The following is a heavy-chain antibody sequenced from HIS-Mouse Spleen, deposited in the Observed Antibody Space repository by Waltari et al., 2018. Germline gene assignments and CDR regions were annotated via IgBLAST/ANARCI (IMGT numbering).Heavy chain of an antibody. V-gene: IGHV3-53*02. D-gene: IGHD3-10*01. CDR2: ISSGRCT. CDR3: ARHYYYGSGSYYFDY. J-gene: IGHJ4*02. Sequence: EVQLVETGGGLIQPGGSLRLSCAASGFTVSSNYMSWVRKASGKGREWVSVISSGRCTYYADSVKGRFTISRDNSKNTLYLQMNSLSAEDTAVYYCARHYYYGSGSYYFDYWGQGTLVTVSS. CDR1: GFTVSSNY.